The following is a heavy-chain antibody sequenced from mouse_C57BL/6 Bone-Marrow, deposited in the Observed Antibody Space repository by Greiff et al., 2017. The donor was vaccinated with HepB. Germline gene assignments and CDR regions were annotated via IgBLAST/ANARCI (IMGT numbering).Heavy chain of an antibody. CDR1: GYTFTSYW. V-gene: IGHV1-61*01. D-gene: IGHD4-1*01. Sequence: QVQLQQPGAELVRPGSSVKLSCKASGYTFTSYWMDWVKQRPGQGLEWIGNIYPSDSETHYNQKFKDKATLTVDKSSSTAYMQLSSLTSEDSAVYYCARCWGPNAWFAYCGQGTRVTVSA. J-gene: IGHJ3*01. CDR2: IYPSDSET. CDR3: ARCWGPNAWFAY.